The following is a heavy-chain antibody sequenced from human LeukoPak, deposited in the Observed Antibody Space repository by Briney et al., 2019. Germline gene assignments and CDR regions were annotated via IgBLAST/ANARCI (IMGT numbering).Heavy chain of an antibody. Sequence: VASVKVSCKASGFTFSNSVMQWVRQARGQRLEWIGWIVAGSGNTNHAQKFHERVTITRDMSTSTAYMELSSLRSEDTAVYYCASEINAPPGYDSSGYYMDYWGQGTLVTVSS. D-gene: IGHD3-22*01. V-gene: IGHV1-58*02. J-gene: IGHJ4*02. CDR2: IVAGSGNT. CDR1: GFTFSNSV. CDR3: ASEINAPPGYDSSGYYMDY.